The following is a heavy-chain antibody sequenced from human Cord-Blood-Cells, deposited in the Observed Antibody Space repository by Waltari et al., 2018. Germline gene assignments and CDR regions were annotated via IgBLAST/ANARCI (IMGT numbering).Heavy chain of an antibody. Sequence: QVQLQQWGAGLLKPSETLSLTCAVYGGSFSGYYWSWIRQPPGKGREWIGEINHSGSTYYNPSLKSRVTISVDTSKNQFSLKLSSVTAADTAVYYCARQRSDFWSGYFPYYFDYWGQGTLVTVSS. V-gene: IGHV4-34*01. D-gene: IGHD3-3*01. CDR3: ARQRSDFWSGYFPYYFDY. CDR2: INHSGST. CDR1: GGSFSGYY. J-gene: IGHJ4*02.